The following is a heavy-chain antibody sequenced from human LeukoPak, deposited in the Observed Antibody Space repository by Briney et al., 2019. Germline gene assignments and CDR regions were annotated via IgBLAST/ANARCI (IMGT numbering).Heavy chain of an antibody. Sequence: GASLKISCKGSGYSITSYWIGWVRPMPGKGLERMGIIYPGDADSRYSPSFQGQVTIAAHKSISTAYLQWSSLKASDTAMYYCARLDYGSGSYRELDAFDIWGQGTMVAVSS. CDR1: GYSITSYW. V-gene: IGHV5-51*01. CDR2: IYPGDADS. CDR3: ARLDYGSGSYRELDAFDI. J-gene: IGHJ3*02. D-gene: IGHD3-10*01.